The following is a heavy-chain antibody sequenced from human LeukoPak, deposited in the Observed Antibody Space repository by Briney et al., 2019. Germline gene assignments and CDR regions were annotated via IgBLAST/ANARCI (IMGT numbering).Heavy chain of an antibody. D-gene: IGHD3-10*01. CDR3: TRELLWFGVSRYYFDF. J-gene: IGHJ4*02. CDR2: IRSKAFGGTT. Sequence: RSLRLSCTGSGFNFDDYAMSWFRQAPGKGLEWVGFIRSKAFGGTTEYAASVKGRFTISRDDSKSIAYLQMSSLQIEDTAVYYCTRELLWFGVSRYYFDFWGQGTLVTVSS. CDR1: GFNFDDYA. V-gene: IGHV3-49*03.